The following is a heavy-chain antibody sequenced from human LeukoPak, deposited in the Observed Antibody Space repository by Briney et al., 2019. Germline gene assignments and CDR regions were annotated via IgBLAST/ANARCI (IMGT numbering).Heavy chain of an antibody. Sequence: SVKVSCKASGGTFSSYAISWVRQAPGQGLEWMGGIIPIFGTANYAQKLQGRVTITADESTSTAYMELSSLRSEDTAVYYCARDPVGGPTYYYISGYSGDAFDIWGQGTMVTVSS. J-gene: IGHJ3*02. V-gene: IGHV1-69*01. CDR2: IIPIFGTA. CDR3: ARDPVGGPTYYYISGYSGDAFDI. D-gene: IGHD3-22*01. CDR1: GGTFSSYA.